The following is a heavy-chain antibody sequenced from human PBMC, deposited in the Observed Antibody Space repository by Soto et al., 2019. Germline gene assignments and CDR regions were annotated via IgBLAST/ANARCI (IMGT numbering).Heavy chain of an antibody. J-gene: IGHJ4*02. D-gene: IGHD3-3*01. CDR2: ISAYNGNT. Sequence: ASVKVSCKASGYTFTSYGISCVQQAPGQGLEWMGWISAYNGNTNYAQKLQGRVTMTTDTSTSTAYMELRGLRSDDTAVYYCARSPGYYDFWSGYSVHPYYFDYWGQGTLVTVSS. CDR3: ARSPGYYDFWSGYSVHPYYFDY. CDR1: GYTFTSYG. V-gene: IGHV1-18*01.